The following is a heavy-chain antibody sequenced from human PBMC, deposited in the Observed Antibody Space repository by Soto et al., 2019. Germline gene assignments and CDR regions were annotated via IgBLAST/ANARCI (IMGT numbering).Heavy chain of an antibody. CDR3: AKRDDSGGSRGAPFAY. J-gene: IGHJ4*01. Sequence: GGSLNLAWASGGVSFSVLCIVWFRPPPGKGLEWVSAISGSGGSTYYADSVKGRFTISRDNSKNTLFFQMNSLRVEDTAIYYCAKRDDSGGSRGAPFAYGGPGTLVTVSS. V-gene: IGHV3-23*01. D-gene: IGHD3-22*01. CDR2: ISGSGGST. CDR1: GVSFSVLC.